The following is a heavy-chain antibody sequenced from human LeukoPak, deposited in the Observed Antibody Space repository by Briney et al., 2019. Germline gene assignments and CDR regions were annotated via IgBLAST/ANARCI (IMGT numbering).Heavy chain of an antibody. CDR2: IVTAGDT. D-gene: IGHD4-17*01. V-gene: IGHV3-13*01. J-gene: IGHJ4*02. CDR1: GFAFSIYD. Sequence: PGRSLRLSCAAAGFAFSIYDMHWVRQATGKGLEWVSAIVTAGDTYYPGSLKGRFTISRENAKNSLYLQMNSLRAGDTAVYYCARGRPTATVTNSYGFDYWGQGTLVTVSS. CDR3: ARGRPTATVTNSYGFDY.